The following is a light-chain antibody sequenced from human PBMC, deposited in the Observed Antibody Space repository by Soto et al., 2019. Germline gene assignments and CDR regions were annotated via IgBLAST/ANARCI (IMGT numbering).Light chain of an antibody. CDR1: SGDVGGYNY. CDR3: CSYASSSSYV. Sequence: HSVLTQPASVSGSPGQSIAISCTGTSGDVGGYNYVSWYQQYPGKAPKLMIYEVSNRPSGVSDRFSGSKSGNTASLTISGLQAEDEADYYCCSYASSSSYVFGTGTKVTVL. J-gene: IGLJ1*01. V-gene: IGLV2-14*01. CDR2: EVS.